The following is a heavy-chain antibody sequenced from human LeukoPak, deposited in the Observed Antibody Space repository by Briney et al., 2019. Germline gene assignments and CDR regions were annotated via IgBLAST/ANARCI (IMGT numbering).Heavy chain of an antibody. D-gene: IGHD3-3*01. J-gene: IGHJ4*02. CDR2: INHSGST. Sequence: SETLSLTCAVYGGSFSGYYWSWIRQPPGKGLEWIGEINHSGSTNSNPSLKSRVTISVDTSKNQFSLKLSSVTAADTAVYYCARGRVLTIFGVVQGGGQGTLVTVSS. V-gene: IGHV4-34*01. CDR3: ARGRVLTIFGVVQG. CDR1: GGSFSGYY.